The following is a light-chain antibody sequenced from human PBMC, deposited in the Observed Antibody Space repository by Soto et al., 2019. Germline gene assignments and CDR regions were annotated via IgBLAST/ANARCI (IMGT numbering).Light chain of an antibody. Sequence: DIQMTQSPSSLSASVGDRVTITCRPSQSIDNFLNWYQQKPGKAPNLLIYAASSLQSGVSSRFSGSGSGTDFTLTIGNLQPEDFATYYCQQANSFPISFGQGTRLEIK. CDR2: AAS. V-gene: IGKV1-39*01. CDR3: QQANSFPIS. CDR1: QSIDNF. J-gene: IGKJ5*01.